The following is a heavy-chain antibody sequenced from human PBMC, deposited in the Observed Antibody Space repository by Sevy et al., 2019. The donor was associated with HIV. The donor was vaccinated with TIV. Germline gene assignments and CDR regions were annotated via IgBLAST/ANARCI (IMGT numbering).Heavy chain of an antibody. J-gene: IGHJ4*02. D-gene: IGHD3-22*01. CDR3: ASAGEYYSDNSGYFDY. Sequence: ASVKVSCKVSGSTLTRLSMHWVRQSPGKGLEWMGRFDPEDGETIYVQKFQGRVTMTEDTSTDTAYMQLSSVRAEDTAVYYCASAGEYYSDNSGYFDYWGQGTLVTVSS. CDR1: GSTLTRLS. CDR2: FDPEDGET. V-gene: IGHV1-24*01.